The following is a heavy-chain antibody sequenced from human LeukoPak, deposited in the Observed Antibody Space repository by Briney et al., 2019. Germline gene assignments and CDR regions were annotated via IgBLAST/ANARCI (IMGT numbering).Heavy chain of an antibody. CDR1: GGSISSSSYY. V-gene: IGHV4-39*01. CDR2: IYYSGST. Sequence: SETLSLTCTVSGGSISSSSYYWGWIRQPPGKGLEWIGSIYYSGSTYYNPSLKSRVTISVDTSKNQFSLKLSSVTAADTAVYYCARLGNDCYWGQGTLVTVSS. CDR3: ARLGNDCY. J-gene: IGHJ4*02. D-gene: IGHD1-1*01.